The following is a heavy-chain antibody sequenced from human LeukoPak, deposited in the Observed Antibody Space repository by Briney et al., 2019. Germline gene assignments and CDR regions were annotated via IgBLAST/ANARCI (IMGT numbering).Heavy chain of an antibody. V-gene: IGHV4-34*01. Sequence: SGTLSLTCAVYGGSFSGYYWSWIRQPPGKGLEWIGEINHSGSTYYNPSLKSRVTISVDTSKNQFSLKLSSVTAADTAVYYCATNEWSGYYFEYWGQGTLVPVSS. CDR1: GGSFSGYY. D-gene: IGHD3-3*01. CDR3: ATNEWSGYYFEY. CDR2: INHSGST. J-gene: IGHJ4*02.